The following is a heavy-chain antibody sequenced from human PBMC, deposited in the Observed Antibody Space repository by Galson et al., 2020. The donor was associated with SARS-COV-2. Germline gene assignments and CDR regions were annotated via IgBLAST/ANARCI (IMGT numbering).Heavy chain of an antibody. CDR1: GGSISSGTYY. Sequence: SETLSLTCTVSGGSISSGTYYWSWIRQPAGKGLELVGRIYPSGSTNYNPSLKSRVTISVDTSKNQFSLKLSSVTAADTAVYYCARDQAYYRSCPVGSWCQGTRVTVSS. J-gene: IGHJ4*02. V-gene: IGHV4-61*02. D-gene: IGHD3-10*01. CDR3: ARDQAYYRSCPVGS. CDR2: IYPSGST.